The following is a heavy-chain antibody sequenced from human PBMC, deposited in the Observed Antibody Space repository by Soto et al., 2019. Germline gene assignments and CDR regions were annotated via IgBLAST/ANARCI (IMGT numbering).Heavy chain of an antibody. Sequence: SETLSLTCAVYGGSFSGYYWSWIRQPPGKGLEWIGEINHSGSTNYNPSLKSRVTISVDTSKNQFSLKLSSVTAADTAVYYCVSVRQKLARGRPIDYWGQGTLVTVSS. V-gene: IGHV4-34*01. CDR2: INHSGST. J-gene: IGHJ4*02. D-gene: IGHD6-13*01. CDR1: GGSFSGYY. CDR3: VSVRQKLARGRPIDY.